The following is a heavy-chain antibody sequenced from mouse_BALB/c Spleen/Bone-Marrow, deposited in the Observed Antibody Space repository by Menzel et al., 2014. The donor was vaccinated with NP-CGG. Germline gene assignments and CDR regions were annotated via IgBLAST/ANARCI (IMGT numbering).Heavy chain of an antibody. V-gene: IGHV5-6-3*01. J-gene: IGHJ2*01. D-gene: IGHD1-1*01. Sequence: EVHLVESGGGLVQPGGSLKLSCAASGFTFSSYGMSWVRQTPDKRLELVATINSNGGSTYYPDSVKGRFTISRDNAKNTLYLQMGSLKSEDTAMYYCARERYYGNGRIFEYWGQGTTLTVSS. CDR3: ARERYYGNGRIFEY. CDR2: INSNGGST. CDR1: GFTFSSYG.